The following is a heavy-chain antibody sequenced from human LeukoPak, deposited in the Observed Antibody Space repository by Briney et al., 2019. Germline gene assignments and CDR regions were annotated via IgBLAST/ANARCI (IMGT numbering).Heavy chain of an antibody. CDR1: GFTFGSHD. D-gene: IGHD3/OR15-3a*01. CDR2: ISASGGSK. Sequence: GGSLRLSCAASGFTFGSHDMSWVRQAPGKGLEWVSGISASGGSKFYADSVKGRFTISRDNSKNTLYLQMNGLRVEDTAVYYCVREGPRGLAFDIWGQGTMVTVSS. V-gene: IGHV3-23*01. CDR3: VREGPRGLAFDI. J-gene: IGHJ3*02.